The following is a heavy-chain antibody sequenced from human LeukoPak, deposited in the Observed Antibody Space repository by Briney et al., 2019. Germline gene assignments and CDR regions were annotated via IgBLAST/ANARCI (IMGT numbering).Heavy chain of an antibody. V-gene: IGHV1-2*02. CDR1: GNTFTGYY. Sequence: ASVKVSCKASGNTFTGYYMHWVRQAPGQGLEWMGWISPNSGGTNYAQKFQGRVTMTRDTSISTAYMELSGLRSDDTAVYYCARDMVRGVIRKTQNWFDPWGQGTLVTVSS. CDR3: ARDMVRGVIRKTQNWFDP. CDR2: ISPNSGGT. J-gene: IGHJ5*02. D-gene: IGHD3-10*01.